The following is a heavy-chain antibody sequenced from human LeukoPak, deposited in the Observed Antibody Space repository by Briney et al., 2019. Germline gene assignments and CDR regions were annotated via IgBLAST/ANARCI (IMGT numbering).Heavy chain of an antibody. J-gene: IGHJ4*02. D-gene: IGHD3-9*01. V-gene: IGHV1-2*02. Sequence: AASVKVSCKASGYTFTVYYMHWVRQAPGQGLEWMGWINPNSGGTNYAQKFQGRVTMTRDTSISTAYMELSRLRSDDTAVYYCARDYYDILTGYYNGVDYWGQGTLVTVSS. CDR3: ARDYYDILTGYYNGVDY. CDR1: GYTFTVYY. CDR2: INPNSGGT.